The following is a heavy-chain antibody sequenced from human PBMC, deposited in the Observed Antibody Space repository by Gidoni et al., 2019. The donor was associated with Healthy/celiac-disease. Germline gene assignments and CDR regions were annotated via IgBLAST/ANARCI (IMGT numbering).Heavy chain of an antibody. J-gene: IGHJ6*02. CDR3: ARGHVVVVAATLDYYYGMDV. CDR2: ISSSGSTI. CDR1: GFTFSSYE. D-gene: IGHD2-15*01. Sequence: EVQLVESGGGLVQPGGSLRLSCAASGFTFSSYEMNWVRQAPGKGLAWVSYISSSGSTIYYADSVKGRFTISRDNAKNSLYLQMNSLRAEDTAVYYCARGHVVVVAATLDYYYGMDVWGQGTTVTVSS. V-gene: IGHV3-48*03.